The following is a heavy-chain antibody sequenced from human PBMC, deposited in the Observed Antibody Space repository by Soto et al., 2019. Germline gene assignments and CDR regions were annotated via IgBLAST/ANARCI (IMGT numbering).Heavy chain of an antibody. Sequence: QVQLQESGPGLVKPSGTLSLTCAVSGGSIGSGNWWSWVRQPPGKGLEWIGEISHSGSTNYNPSLQRRLTISVDRPNNQFSLRLTSVTAADTAVYYCASHRGNTYGPYDYWGQGTLVTVSS. J-gene: IGHJ4*02. CDR2: ISHSGST. V-gene: IGHV4-4*02. D-gene: IGHD5-18*01. CDR3: ASHRGNTYGPYDY. CDR1: GGSIGSGNW.